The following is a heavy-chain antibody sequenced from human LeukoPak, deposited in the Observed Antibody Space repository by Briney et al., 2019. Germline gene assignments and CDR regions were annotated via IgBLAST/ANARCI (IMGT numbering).Heavy chain of an antibody. CDR2: ISYDGSNK. J-gene: IGHJ3*02. CDR1: GFTFSSYG. V-gene: IGHV3-30*18. Sequence: PGGSLRLSCAASGFTFSSYGMHWVRQAPGKGLEWVAVISYDGSNKYYADSVKGRFTISRDNSKNTLYLQMSSLRAEDTAVYYCAKSKAGSYAFDIWGQGTMVTVSS. CDR3: AKSKAGSYAFDI. D-gene: IGHD3-10*01.